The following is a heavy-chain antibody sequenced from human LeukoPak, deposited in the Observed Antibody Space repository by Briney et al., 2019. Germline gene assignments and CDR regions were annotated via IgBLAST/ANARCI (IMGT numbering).Heavy chain of an antibody. D-gene: IGHD4-17*01. Sequence: GGSLRLSCAASGFTFSSYSMNWVRQAPGKGLEWVSSISSSSSYIYYADSVKGRFTISRDNAKNSLYLQMNSLRAEDTAVYYCARTTVTTRRWRSIDYWGQGTLVTVSS. J-gene: IGHJ4*02. CDR3: ARTTVTTRRWRSIDY. CDR1: GFTFSSYS. V-gene: IGHV3-21*04. CDR2: ISSSSSYI.